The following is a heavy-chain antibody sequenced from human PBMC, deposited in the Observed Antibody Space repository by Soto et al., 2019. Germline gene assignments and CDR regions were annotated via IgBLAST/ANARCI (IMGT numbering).Heavy chain of an antibody. CDR2: IHYSGST. V-gene: IGHV4-59*01. CDR3: TKYRRTDAEGYSFDY. CDR1: DGSIPGSY. Sequence: PASTLSLTVTVSDGSIPGSYWSGIRQSPGKVLEWVGYIHYSGSTNYNPPLKRRVTMSVDSAKNQFPLQLSSVTAADTAVYFCTKYRRTDAEGYSFDYWGQGALVTVSS. J-gene: IGHJ4*02. D-gene: IGHD2-15*01.